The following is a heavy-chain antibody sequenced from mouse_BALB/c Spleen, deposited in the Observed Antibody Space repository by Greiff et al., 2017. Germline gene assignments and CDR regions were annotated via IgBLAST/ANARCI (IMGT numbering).Heavy chain of an antibody. CDR2: INPSNGRT. J-gene: IGHJ2*01. Sequence: QVQLQQSGAELVKPGASVKLSCKASGYTFTSYWMHWVKQRPGQGLEWIGEINPSNGRTNYNEKFKSKATLTVDKSSSTAYMQLSSLTSEDSAVYYCARSGMITTRYFDYWGQGTTLTVSS. D-gene: IGHD2-4*01. V-gene: IGHV1S81*02. CDR1: GYTFTSYW. CDR3: ARSGMITTRYFDY.